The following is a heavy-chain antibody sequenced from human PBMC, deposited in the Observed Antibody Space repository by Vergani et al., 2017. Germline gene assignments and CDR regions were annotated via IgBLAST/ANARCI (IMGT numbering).Heavy chain of an antibody. J-gene: IGHJ4*02. D-gene: IGHD6-13*01. CDR3: VKGSGQQLRY. V-gene: IGHV3-64D*06. CDR2: FSSNGGST. Sequence: EVQLVESGGGLVQPGGSLRLSCSASGFTFSSYAMHWVRQAPGKGLEYVSAFSSNGGSTYYADSVKGRFTISRDNSKNTLYLQMSSLRAEDTAVYYCVKGSGQQLRYWGQGTLVTVSS. CDR1: GFTFSSYA.